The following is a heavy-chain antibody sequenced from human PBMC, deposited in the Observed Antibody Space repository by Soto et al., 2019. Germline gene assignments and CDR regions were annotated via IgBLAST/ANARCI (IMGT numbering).Heavy chain of an antibody. V-gene: IGHV4-39*07. D-gene: IGHD4-4*01. J-gene: IGHJ6*02. CDR3: ARVSTTATSGYGMDV. CDR1: GGSISSSSYY. Sequence: SETLSLTCTVSGGSISSSSYYWGWIRQPPGKGLEWIGSIYYSGSTYYNPSLKSRVTISVDTSKNQFSLKLSSVTAADTAVYYCARVSTTATSGYGMDVWGQGTTVTVSS. CDR2: IYYSGST.